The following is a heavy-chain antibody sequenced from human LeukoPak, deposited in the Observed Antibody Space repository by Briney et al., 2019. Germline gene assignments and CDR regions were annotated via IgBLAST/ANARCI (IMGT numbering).Heavy chain of an antibody. CDR3: ARVQGDYDILTGYYWYYFDY. D-gene: IGHD3-9*01. CDR1: GGSISSYY. J-gene: IGHJ4*02. V-gene: IGHV4-59*01. CDR2: IYYSGST. Sequence: SETLSLTCTVSGGSISSYYWSWIRQPPGKGLEWIGYIYYSGSTNYNPSLKSRVTISVDTSKNQFSLKLSSVTAADTAVYYCARVQGDYDILTGYYWYYFDYWGQGTPVTVSS.